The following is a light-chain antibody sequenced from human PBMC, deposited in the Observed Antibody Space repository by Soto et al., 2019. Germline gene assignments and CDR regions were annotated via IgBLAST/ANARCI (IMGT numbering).Light chain of an antibody. V-gene: IGKV3-11*01. Sequence: EIVLTQSPATLAFSPGERATLFFRASQSVSSYLAWYQQKPGQAPRLLIYDASNRATGIPARFSGSGSGTDFTLTISSLEPDDFAVYYCQQRADWPITFGQGTRLEIK. CDR2: DAS. J-gene: IGKJ5*01. CDR3: QQRADWPIT. CDR1: QSVSSY.